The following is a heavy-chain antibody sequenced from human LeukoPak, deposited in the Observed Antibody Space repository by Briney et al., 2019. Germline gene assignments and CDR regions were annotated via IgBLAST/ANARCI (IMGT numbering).Heavy chain of an antibody. CDR1: GGSFSGYY. CDR2: INHSGST. J-gene: IGHJ6*02. D-gene: IGHD5-18*01. CDR3: ARVRGYSYGLGVYYYYGMDV. V-gene: IGHV4-34*01. Sequence: PSETLSLTCAVYGGSFSGYYWSWIRQPPGKGLEWIGEINHSGSTNYNPSLKSRVTISVDTSKNQFSLKLSSVTAGDTAVYYCARVRGYSYGLGVYYYYGMDVWGQGTTVTVSS.